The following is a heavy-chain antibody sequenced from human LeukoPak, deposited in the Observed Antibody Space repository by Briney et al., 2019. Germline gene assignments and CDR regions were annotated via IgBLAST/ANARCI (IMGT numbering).Heavy chain of an antibody. D-gene: IGHD6-19*01. CDR1: GFTFSSYS. CDR3: AKAGASMGWYNIYYYYYMDV. V-gene: IGHV3-30*02. J-gene: IGHJ6*03. CDR2: IRYDGSNK. Sequence: GGSLRLSCAASGFTFSSYSMNWVRQAPGKGLEWVAFIRYDGSNKYYADSVKGRFTISRDNSKNTLYLQMNSLRAEDTAVYYCAKAGASMGWYNIYYYYYMDVWGKGTTVTISS.